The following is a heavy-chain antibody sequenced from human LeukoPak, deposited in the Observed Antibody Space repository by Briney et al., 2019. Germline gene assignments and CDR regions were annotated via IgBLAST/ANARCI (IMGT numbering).Heavy chain of an antibody. J-gene: IGHJ4*02. CDR2: ISYDGSNK. D-gene: IGHD3-22*01. Sequence: GGSLRLSCAASGFTFSSYAMHWVRQAPGKGPGWGAVISYDGSNKYYADSVKGRFTISRDNSKNTLYLQMNSLRAEDTAVYYCARDRYSSGYYPSDYWGQGTLVTVSS. CDR3: ARDRYSSGYYPSDY. V-gene: IGHV3-30*04. CDR1: GFTFSSYA.